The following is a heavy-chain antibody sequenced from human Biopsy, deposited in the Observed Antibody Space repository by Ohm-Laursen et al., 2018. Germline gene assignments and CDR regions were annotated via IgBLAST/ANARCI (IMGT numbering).Heavy chain of an antibody. CDR2: IYDRGSTA. J-gene: IGHJ2*01. V-gene: IGHV4-61*03. CDR1: GDSVSSGSFY. D-gene: IGHD3-22*01. CDR3: AGDRGYYSDRTVPGYFDL. Sequence: SQTLSLTCPVSGDSVSSGSFYWTWIRQPPGQGLEYIGYIYDRGSTANYNPSLESRVTMSVDMPKNHFSLRLRSVTPADTAIYYCAGDRGYYSDRTVPGYFDLWGRGTLVTVSS.